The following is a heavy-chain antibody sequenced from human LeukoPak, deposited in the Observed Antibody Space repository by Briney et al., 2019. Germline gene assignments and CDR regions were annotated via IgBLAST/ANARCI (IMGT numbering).Heavy chain of an antibody. D-gene: IGHD6-6*01. J-gene: IGHJ5*02. CDR3: ATGLSIAARPGLGGWFDP. CDR1: GYTLTELS. Sequence: ASVKVSCKVSGYTLTELSMHWVRQAPGKGLEWMGGFDPEDGETIYAQKFQGRVTMTEDTSTDTAYMELSSLRSEDTAVYYCATGLSIAARPGLGGWFDPWGQGTLVTVSS. V-gene: IGHV1-24*01. CDR2: FDPEDGET.